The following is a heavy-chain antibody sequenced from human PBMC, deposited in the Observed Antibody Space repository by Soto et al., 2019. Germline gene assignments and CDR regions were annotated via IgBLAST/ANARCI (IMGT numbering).Heavy chain of an antibody. CDR2: IYNSGKT. V-gene: IGHV4-39*01. Sequence: QLQLQESGPGLVKPSETVSLTCTVSGDSISSSSLYWGWIRQPPGKGLEWIGSIYNSGKTYYSPSPESRVTISVDSSNNQLSLKLSTVPAADTAVYYCARHGSNSGSYSEYFQYWGQGTLVAVSS. D-gene: IGHD1-26*01. J-gene: IGHJ1*01. CDR3: ARHGSNSGSYSEYFQY. CDR1: GDSISSSSLY.